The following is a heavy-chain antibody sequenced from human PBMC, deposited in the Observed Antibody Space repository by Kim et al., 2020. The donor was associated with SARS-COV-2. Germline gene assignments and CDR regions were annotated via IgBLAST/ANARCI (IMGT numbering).Heavy chain of an antibody. Sequence: SETLSLTCAAFGGSFSGYHGTWIRQSPGKGLEWIGEINHSGGTNCNPYLKSRVTISLDTSKNQFSLKLGSVSAADTAVYYCARGRAGVLPSPIQGLGPYYDYYAMDVWGQGTTITVSS. V-gene: IGHV4-34*01. J-gene: IGHJ6*02. D-gene: IGHD5-18*01. CDR1: GGSFSGYH. CDR2: INHSGGT. CDR3: ARGRAGVLPSPIQGLGPYYDYYAMDV.